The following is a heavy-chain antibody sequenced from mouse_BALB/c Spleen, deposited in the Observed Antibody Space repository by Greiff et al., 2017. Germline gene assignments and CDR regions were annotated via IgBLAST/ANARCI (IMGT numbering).Heavy chain of an antibody. CDR2: ISSGSSTI. D-gene: IGHD1-2*01. J-gene: IGHJ2*01. CDR3: ARWATALDY. CDR1: GFTFSSFG. V-gene: IGHV5-17*02. Sequence: EVKLVESGGGLVQPGGSRKLPCAASGFTFSSFGMHWVRQAPEKGLEWVAYISSGSSTIYYADTVKGRFTISRDNPKNTLFLQMTSLRSEDTAMYYCARWATALDYWGQGTTLTVSS.